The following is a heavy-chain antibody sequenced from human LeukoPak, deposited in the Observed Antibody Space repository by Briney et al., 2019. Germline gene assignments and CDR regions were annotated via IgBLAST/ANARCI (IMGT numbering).Heavy chain of an antibody. Sequence: GESLKISCKVSGSSFTSYCIGWVRQMPGKGLEWMGIIYPGDSGPTYSPSFQGQVTISVDKSINTAYLQWSSLQASDTAMYYCGMSGDRVPLQDAVFDVWGQGTMVTVST. J-gene: IGHJ3*01. D-gene: IGHD1-26*01. V-gene: IGHV5-51*01. CDR1: GSSFTSYC. CDR2: IYPGDSGP. CDR3: GMSGDRVPLQDAVFDV.